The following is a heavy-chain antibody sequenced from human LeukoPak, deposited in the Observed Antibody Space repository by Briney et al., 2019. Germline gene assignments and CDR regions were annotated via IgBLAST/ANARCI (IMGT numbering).Heavy chain of an antibody. V-gene: IGHV1-2*02. CDR3: ARDQDSSGYYAY. Sequence: GAPVKVSCKASGYTFTGYYMHWVRQAPAQGLEWMGWINPNSGGTNYAQKFQGRVTMTRDTSISTAYMELSRLRSDDTAVYYCARDQDSSGYYAYWGQGTLVTVSS. D-gene: IGHD3-22*01. CDR2: INPNSGGT. CDR1: GYTFTGYY. J-gene: IGHJ4*02.